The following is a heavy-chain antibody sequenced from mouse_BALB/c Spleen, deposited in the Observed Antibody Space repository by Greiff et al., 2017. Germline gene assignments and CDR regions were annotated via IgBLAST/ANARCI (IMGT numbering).Heavy chain of an antibody. V-gene: IGHV1-69*02. J-gene: IGHJ4*01. D-gene: IGHD4-1*01. Sequence: QVQLQQPGAELVKPGAPVKLSCKASGYTFTSYWMNWVKQRPGRGLEWIGRIDPSDSETHYNQKFKDKATLTVDKSSSTAYIQLSSLTSEDSAVYYCARRSGTGAMDYWGQGTSVTVSS. CDR1: GYTFTSYW. CDR3: ARRSGTGAMDY. CDR2: IDPSDSET.